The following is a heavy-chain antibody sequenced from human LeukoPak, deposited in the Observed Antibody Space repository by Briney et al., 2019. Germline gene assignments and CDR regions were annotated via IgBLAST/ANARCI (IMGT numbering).Heavy chain of an antibody. Sequence: PGGSLRLSCAASGFTFRNYEMNWVRQARAKGLEWVSYISSSGSNIWYADSVKGRFTIYRDNHKNSLYLQMNRLRAEASAVCDCARDIAVMPGRDSYGYDYWGQGTLVTVSS. CDR2: ISSSGSNI. V-gene: IGHV3-48*03. CDR1: GFTFRNYE. D-gene: IGHD5-18*01. J-gene: IGHJ4*02. CDR3: ARDIAVMPGRDSYGYDY.